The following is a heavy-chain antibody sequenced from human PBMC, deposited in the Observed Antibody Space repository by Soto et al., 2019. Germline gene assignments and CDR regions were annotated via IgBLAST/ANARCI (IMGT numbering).Heavy chain of an antibody. CDR2: IWYDGSNK. V-gene: IGHV3-33*01. D-gene: IGHD6-19*01. CDR1: GFTFSSYG. CDR3: AGAYSSGWYNY. Sequence: GGSLRLSCAASGFTFSSYGMHWVRQAPGKGLEWVAVIWYDGSNKYYADSVKGRFTISRDNSKNTLYLQMNSLRAEDTAVYYCAGAYSSGWYNYWGQGTLVTVSS. J-gene: IGHJ4*02.